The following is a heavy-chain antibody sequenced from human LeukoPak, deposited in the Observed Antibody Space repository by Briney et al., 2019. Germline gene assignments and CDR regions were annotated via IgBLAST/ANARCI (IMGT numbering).Heavy chain of an antibody. CDR1: GGTISSYY. CDR3: AREHSLRYFDWLLPEYYFDY. J-gene: IGHJ4*02. CDR2: IYTSAST. D-gene: IGHD3-9*01. Sequence: SETLSLTCTGSGGTISSYYWSWIRQPAGKGLEWIGRIYTSASTNYNPSLKSRVTMSVDTSKNQFSLKLSSVTAADTAVYYCAREHSLRYFDWLLPEYYFDYWGQGTLVTVSS. V-gene: IGHV4-4*07.